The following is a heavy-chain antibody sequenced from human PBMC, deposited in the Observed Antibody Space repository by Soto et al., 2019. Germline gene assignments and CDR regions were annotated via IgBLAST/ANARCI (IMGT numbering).Heavy chain of an antibody. Sequence: QVQVVQSGAEVRKPGSSVKVSCKASGGTFSSHGVGWVRQAPGQGLEWMGKIIPFFGTTNYAQKFQGRVTITADESTSTGYLEVSSLTSEDTAIYYCARDRGYTGLGWLDPWGQGTLVTVSS. CDR2: IIPFFGTT. D-gene: IGHD5-18*01. V-gene: IGHV1-69*18. CDR1: GGTFSSHG. CDR3: ARDRGYTGLGWLDP. J-gene: IGHJ5*02.